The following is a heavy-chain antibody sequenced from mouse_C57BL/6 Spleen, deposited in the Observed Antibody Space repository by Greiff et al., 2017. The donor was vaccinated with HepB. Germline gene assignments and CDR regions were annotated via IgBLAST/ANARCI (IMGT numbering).Heavy chain of an antibody. J-gene: IGHJ2*01. V-gene: IGHV1-18*01. D-gene: IGHD2-4*01. CDR3: ARWDYDRYYFDY. CDR2: INPNNGGT. CDR1: GYTFTDYN. Sequence: EVQLQQSGPELVKPGASVKIPCKASGYTFTDYNMDWVKQSHGKSLEWIGDINPNNGGTIYNQKFKGKATLTVDKSSSTAYMELRSLTSEDTAVYYCARWDYDRYYFDYWGQGTTLTVSS.